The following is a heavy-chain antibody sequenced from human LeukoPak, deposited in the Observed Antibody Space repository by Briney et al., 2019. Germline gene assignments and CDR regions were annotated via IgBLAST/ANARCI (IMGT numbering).Heavy chain of an antibody. V-gene: IGHV4-38-2*01. D-gene: IGHD6-13*01. CDR2: IYYNGTT. Sequence: GSLGLSCAASGFTFSRYSMNWVRQPPGKGLEWIGSIYYNGTTYYNPSLKRRVTISVDTSKNQFSLKVSSESAADTAVYYCARAYSSSWYWNWFDPWGQGTLVTVSS. CDR3: ARAYSSSWYWNWFDP. CDR1: GFTFSRYS. J-gene: IGHJ5*02.